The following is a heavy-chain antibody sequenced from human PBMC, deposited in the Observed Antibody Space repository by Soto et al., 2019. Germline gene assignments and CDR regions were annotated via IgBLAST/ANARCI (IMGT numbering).Heavy chain of an antibody. V-gene: IGHV5-10-1*01. J-gene: IGHJ4*02. CDR3: VRLSSSWYFDY. CDR2: INPNDSYT. D-gene: IGHD6-13*01. CDR1: GYSLTIYW. Sequence: GESLKISCNGSGYSLTIYWISLVLQMPGKGLEWMGNINPNDSYTSYSPSFQGHVTISADKSISTAYLQWSSLKASDTAMYYCVRLSSSWYFDYWGQGTVVTVSS.